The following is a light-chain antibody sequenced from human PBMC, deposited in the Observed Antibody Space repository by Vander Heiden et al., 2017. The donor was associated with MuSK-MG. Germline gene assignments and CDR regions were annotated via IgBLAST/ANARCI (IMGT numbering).Light chain of an antibody. CDR2: DVS. CDR1: SSDVGASNY. V-gene: IGLV2-14*03. Sequence: QSALTQPASVSGSPGQSITISCTGTSSDVGASNYVSWYQHHPGKAPKLMIYDVSIRPSGVSNRFSGSKSGNTASLTISGLQAEDEADYYCSSYRSSSTPFVLGTGTKLTVL. CDR3: SSYRSSSTPFV. J-gene: IGLJ1*01.